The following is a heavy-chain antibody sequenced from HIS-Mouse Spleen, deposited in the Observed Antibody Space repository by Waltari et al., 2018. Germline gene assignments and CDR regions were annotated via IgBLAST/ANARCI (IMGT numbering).Heavy chain of an antibody. CDR1: GGTLSSYA. V-gene: IGHV1-69*04. Sequence: QVQLVQSGAEVKKPGSSVKVACKASGGTLSSYAISWVRQAPGQGLEWMGRIIPILGIANYAQKFQGRVTITADKSTSTAYMELSSLRSEDTAVYYCAREIAAAGYFDYWGQGTLVTVSS. D-gene: IGHD6-13*01. CDR3: AREIAAAGYFDY. J-gene: IGHJ4*02. CDR2: IIPILGIA.